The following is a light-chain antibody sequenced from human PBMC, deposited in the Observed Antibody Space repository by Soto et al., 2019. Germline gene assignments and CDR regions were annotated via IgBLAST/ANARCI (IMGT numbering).Light chain of an antibody. V-gene: IGKV1-5*03. CDR1: QSVSTW. J-gene: IGKJ3*01. CDR2: KAS. Sequence: DIQMTQSPSTLSASVGDRVTITCRASQSVSTWLAWYQQKPGKAPKLLIYKASNLESGVPSRFSGSGSGTDFTLTISSLQPDDFATYYCQQYNSFSFTFGPGTKVDIK. CDR3: QQYNSFSFT.